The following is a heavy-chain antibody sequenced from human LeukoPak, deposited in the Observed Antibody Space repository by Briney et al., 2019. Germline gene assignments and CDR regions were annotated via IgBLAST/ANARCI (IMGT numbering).Heavy chain of an antibody. V-gene: IGHV1-18*04. CDR2: ISAYNGNT. Sequence: ASVKVSCKASGYTVASYGITWVRQAPGQGLEWMGWISAYNGNTNYAQNLQGRVTMTTDTSTSTAYMELRSLRSDDTAVYYCARDSPVRYFDWSLPEGDHYYGMDVWGKGTTVTVSS. J-gene: IGHJ6*04. CDR3: ARDSPVRYFDWSLPEGDHYYGMDV. D-gene: IGHD3-9*01. CDR1: GYTVASYG.